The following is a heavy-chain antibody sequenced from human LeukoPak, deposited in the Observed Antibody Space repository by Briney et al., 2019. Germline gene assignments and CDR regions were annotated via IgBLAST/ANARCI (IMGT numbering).Heavy chain of an antibody. CDR1: GFTFSNYS. CDR3: ARVRAQGFYYVMDV. CDR2: ISGSGAVT. Sequence: GGSLRLSCAASGFTFSNYSMDWVRQAPGKGLEWVSAISGSGAVTYYADSVKGRFTFSRDNSKNTLYLQMNSLRAEDTAVYYCARVRAQGFYYVMDVWGQGTTVTVSS. J-gene: IGHJ6*02. V-gene: IGHV3-23*01.